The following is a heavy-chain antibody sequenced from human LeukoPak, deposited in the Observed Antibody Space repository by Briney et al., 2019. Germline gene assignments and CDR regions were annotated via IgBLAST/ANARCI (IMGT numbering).Heavy chain of an antibody. D-gene: IGHD6-25*01. CDR3: TTVGSAWNCDY. Sequence: GGSLRLSCAASGFTFSNAWMTWVRQAPGKGLEWVARLKSKRDGGTIDYAAPVKGRFTISRDDSKDTLYLQMNSLEIEDAAVYYCTTVGSAWNCDYWGQGTLVTVSS. CDR1: GFTFSNAW. J-gene: IGHJ4*02. CDR2: LKSKRDGGTI. V-gene: IGHV3-15*01.